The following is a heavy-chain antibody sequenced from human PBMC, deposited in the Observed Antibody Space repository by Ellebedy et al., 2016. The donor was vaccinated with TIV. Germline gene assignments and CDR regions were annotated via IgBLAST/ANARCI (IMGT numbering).Heavy chain of an antibody. CDR1: GFTFSNYA. V-gene: IGHV3-30*01. Sequence: PGGSLRLSCAASGFTFSNYAMHWVRQAPGKGLEWVAVISYDGSNKYYADSVKGRFTISRDNSKNTLYLQMNSLRAEDTAVYYCARVWFGEFTNWFDPWGQGTLVTVSS. CDR3: ARVWFGEFTNWFDP. CDR2: ISYDGSNK. D-gene: IGHD3-10*01. J-gene: IGHJ5*02.